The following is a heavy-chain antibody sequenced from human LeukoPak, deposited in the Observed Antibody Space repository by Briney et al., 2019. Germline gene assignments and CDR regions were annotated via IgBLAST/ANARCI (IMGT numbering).Heavy chain of an antibody. Sequence: GGSLRLSCAASGFTFSSYAMSWVRQAPGKGLEWVSAISGSGGSTYYADSVKGRFTISRDNAKNSLYLQMNSLRAEDTAVYYCARFGGSGNYAALDIWGQGTMVTVSS. CDR1: GFTFSSYA. V-gene: IGHV3-23*01. CDR3: ARFGGSGNYAALDI. CDR2: ISGSGGST. D-gene: IGHD3-10*01. J-gene: IGHJ3*02.